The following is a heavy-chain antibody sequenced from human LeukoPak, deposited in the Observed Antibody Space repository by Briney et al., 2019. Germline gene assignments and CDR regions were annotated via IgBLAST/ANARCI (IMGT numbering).Heavy chain of an antibody. J-gene: IGHJ3*01. CDR3: ARGPLTGEVKF. CDR1: GGSFSGYY. CDR2: INHSGST. Sequence: PSETLSLTCAVYGGSFSGYYWSWIRQPPGKGLEWIGEINHSGSTNYNPSLKSRVTISVDTSKNQFSLKLSSVTAADTAVYYCARGPLTGEVKFWGQGTMVTVSS. D-gene: IGHD1-14*01. V-gene: IGHV4-34*01.